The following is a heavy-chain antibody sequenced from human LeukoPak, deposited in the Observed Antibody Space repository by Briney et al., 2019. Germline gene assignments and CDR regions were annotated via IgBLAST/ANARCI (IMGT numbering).Heavy chain of an antibody. CDR3: ARQAHISSWFNYHYYYMDV. CDR2: INHSGST. Sequence: SETLSLTCAVYGGSFSGYYWSWIRQPPGKGLEWIGEINHSGSTNYNPSLKSRVTISVDTSKNQFSLKLSPVTAADTAVYYCARQAHISSWFNYHYYYMDVWGKGTTVTISS. V-gene: IGHV4-34*01. CDR1: GGSFSGYY. J-gene: IGHJ6*03. D-gene: IGHD6-13*01.